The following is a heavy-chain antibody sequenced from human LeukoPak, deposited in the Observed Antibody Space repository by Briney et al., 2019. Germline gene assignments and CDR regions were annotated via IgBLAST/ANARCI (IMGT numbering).Heavy chain of an antibody. V-gene: IGHV4-59*01. CDR2: IYYTGST. CDR1: GGSISSYY. D-gene: IGHD6-19*01. Sequence: PSGTLSLTCTVSGGSISSYYWSWIRQTPGKGLEWIGYIYYTGSTNYNPSLKSRVTISVDTSKNQFSLKLSSVTAADTAVYYCAREFSSGWYPYSIGGLWFDYWGQGTLVTVSS. CDR3: AREFSSGWYPYSIGGLWFDY. J-gene: IGHJ4*02.